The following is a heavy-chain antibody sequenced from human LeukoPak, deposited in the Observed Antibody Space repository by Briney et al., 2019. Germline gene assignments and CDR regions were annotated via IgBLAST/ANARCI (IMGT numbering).Heavy chain of an antibody. Sequence: PGGSLRLSCAASGFTFSNYALHWVRQAPGKGLEWVAVISYDDTNKYYVDSVKGRFTISRDNSKNTLYLQMNSLRAEDTAVYYCARPGSPRGGVRGGNWFDPWGQGTLVTVSS. CDR2: ISYDDTNK. CDR1: GFTFSNYA. CDR3: ARPGSPRGGVRGGNWFDP. D-gene: IGHD3-10*01. V-gene: IGHV3-30*04. J-gene: IGHJ5*02.